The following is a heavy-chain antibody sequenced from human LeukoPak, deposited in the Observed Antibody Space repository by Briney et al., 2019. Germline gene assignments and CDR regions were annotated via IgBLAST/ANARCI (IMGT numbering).Heavy chain of an antibody. Sequence: SVKVSCKASGGTGSSYGISCERQATRQGLEWMGVRIPIFGTANYAQKFQGRVTITTDESTSTAYMELSSLRSEDTAVYYCARERGGDGYSYDAFDIWGQGTMVTVSS. J-gene: IGHJ3*02. CDR2: RIPIFGTA. CDR1: GGTGSSYG. D-gene: IGHD5-24*01. V-gene: IGHV1-69*05. CDR3: ARERGGDGYSYDAFDI.